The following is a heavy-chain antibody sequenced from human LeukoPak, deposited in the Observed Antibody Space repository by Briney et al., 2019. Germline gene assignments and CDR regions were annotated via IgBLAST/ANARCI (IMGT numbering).Heavy chain of an antibody. J-gene: IGHJ4*02. Sequence: ASVKVSCKASGYTFTSYYMHWVRQAPGQGLEWMGVINPSGGSTSYAQKFQGRVTMTRDTSTSTVYMELSSLRSEDTAVYYCARAGSSSSMGEDYFDYWGQGTLVTVSS. CDR2: INPSGGST. CDR3: ARAGSSSSMGEDYFDY. D-gene: IGHD6-6*01. V-gene: IGHV1-46*01. CDR1: GYTFTSYY.